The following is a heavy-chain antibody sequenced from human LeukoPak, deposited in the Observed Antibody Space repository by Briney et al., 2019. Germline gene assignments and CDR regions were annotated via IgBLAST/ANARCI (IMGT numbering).Heavy chain of an antibody. D-gene: IGHD6-13*01. CDR2: INHSGST. V-gene: IGHV4-34*01. J-gene: IGHJ4*02. CDR1: GGSFSGYY. CDR3: ARGPGTWYYY. Sequence: SSETLSLTCAVYGGSFSGYYWSWIRQPPGKGLEWIGEINHSGSTNYNPSLMSRVTISIDTSKNQFSLKLSSVTAADTALCYCARGPGTWYYYWGQGTLVTVSS.